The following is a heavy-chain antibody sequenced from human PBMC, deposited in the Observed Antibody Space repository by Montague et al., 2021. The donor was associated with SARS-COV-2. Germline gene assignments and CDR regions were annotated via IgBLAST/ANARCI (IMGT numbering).Heavy chain of an antibody. CDR2: ISYDGSNK. CDR1: GFTFSSYG. Sequence: SRRLSCAASGFTFSSYGMHWVRQAPGKGLEWATLISYDGSNKYYADSVKGRFTISRDNSKNTLYLQMSSLRAEDTAVYYCARESSIDEKGMGLDYWGQGT. CDR3: ARESSIDEKGMGLDY. V-gene: IGHV3-30-3*01. D-gene: IGHD5-24*01. J-gene: IGHJ4*02.